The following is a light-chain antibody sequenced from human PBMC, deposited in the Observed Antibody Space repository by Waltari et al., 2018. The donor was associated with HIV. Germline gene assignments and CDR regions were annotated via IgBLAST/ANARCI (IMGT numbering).Light chain of an antibody. CDR2: GAS. CDR1: QGRTYSR. V-gene: IGKV3D-15*01. Sequence: EIVMTQSPATLSASPGERATLSCRASQGRTYSRLAWYQQKTGQAPRLLIYGASTRAPGIPARFSGSESGTEFTLTISSLQSEDFAVYFCQQYDQYPRTFGQGTKVETK. CDR3: QQYDQYPRT. J-gene: IGKJ1*01.